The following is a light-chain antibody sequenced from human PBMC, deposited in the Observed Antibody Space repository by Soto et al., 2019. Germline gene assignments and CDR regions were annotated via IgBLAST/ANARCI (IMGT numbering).Light chain of an antibody. CDR3: AAWDDSLNGPV. V-gene: IGLV1-44*01. CDR2: TNN. Sequence: QSVLTQPPSXXXXXGQRVTISCSGSSSNIGSNTVTWYQQLPGTAPKLLIYTNNQRPSGVPDRFSGSKSGTSASLAIRGLQSEDEADYYCAAWDDSLNGPVFGGGTKLTVL. J-gene: IGLJ2*01. CDR1: SSNIGSNT.